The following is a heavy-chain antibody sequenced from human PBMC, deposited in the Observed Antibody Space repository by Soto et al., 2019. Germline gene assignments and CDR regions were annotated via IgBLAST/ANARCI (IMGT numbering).Heavy chain of an antibody. J-gene: IGHJ4*02. CDR1: GGSISSSSYY. Sequence: PSETLSLTCTVSGGSISSSSYYWGWIRQPPGKGLEWIGSIYYSGSTYYNPSLKSRVTISVDTSKNQFSLKLSSVTAADTAVYYFVRLVYDSSGYRPCWGQGTLVTVSS. CDR2: IYYSGST. CDR3: VRLVYDSSGYRPC. D-gene: IGHD3-22*01. V-gene: IGHV4-39*01.